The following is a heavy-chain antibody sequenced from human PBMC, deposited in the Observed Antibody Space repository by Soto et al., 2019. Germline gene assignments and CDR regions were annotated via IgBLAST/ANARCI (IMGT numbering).Heavy chain of an antibody. V-gene: IGHV3-23*01. CDR1: GFTFRDYA. CDR2: ITGSGGST. D-gene: IGHD3-10*01. Sequence: EVQLLESGGGLVQPGGSLRLSCAASGFTFRDYAMSWVRQAPGKGLEWVSGITGSGGSTYYADSVKGRFTISRDNSKNTIYLQMNSLRDEDTAVYYCAKGSVRLVRGVILNFDYWGQGTLVTVSS. CDR3: AKGSVRLVRGVILNFDY. J-gene: IGHJ4*02.